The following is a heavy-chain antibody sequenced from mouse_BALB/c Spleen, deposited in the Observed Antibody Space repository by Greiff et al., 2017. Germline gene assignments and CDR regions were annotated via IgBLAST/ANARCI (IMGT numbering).Heavy chain of an antibody. V-gene: IGHV5-17*02. CDR3: ARETMIKRFDY. D-gene: IGHD2-4*01. CDR2: ISSGSSTI. CDR1: GFTFSSFG. J-gene: IGHJ2*01. Sequence: DVHLVESGGGLVQPGGSRKLSCAASGFTFSSFGMHWVRQAPEKGLEWVAYISSGSSTIYYADTVKGRFTISRDNPKNTLFLQMTSLRSEDTAMYYCARETMIKRFDYWGQGTTLTVSS.